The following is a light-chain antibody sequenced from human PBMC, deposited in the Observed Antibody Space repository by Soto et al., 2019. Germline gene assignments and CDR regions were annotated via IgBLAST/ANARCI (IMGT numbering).Light chain of an antibody. J-gene: IGKJ1*01. Sequence: DIVMTQSPLSLPVTPGEPASISCRSSQSLLHSDGYSYLDWYLQKPGQSPQLLIYLGSNRASGVPDRFSGSGSGTDFTLKISRVEAADVGVYYCMQGLQSPWTFGQGTKVAVK. CDR3: MQGLQSPWT. V-gene: IGKV2-28*01. CDR2: LGS. CDR1: QSLLHSDGYSY.